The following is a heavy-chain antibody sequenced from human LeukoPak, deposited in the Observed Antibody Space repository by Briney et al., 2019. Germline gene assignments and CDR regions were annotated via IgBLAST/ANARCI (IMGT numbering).Heavy chain of an antibody. V-gene: IGHV4-59*01. CDR3: ARTTSSYYYYMDV. CDR1: GGSISSYY. CDR2: IYYSGST. D-gene: IGHD4-11*01. Sequence: SETLSLTCTVSGGSISSYYWSWIRQPPGKGLEWIGYIYYSGSTNYNPSLKSRVTISVDTSKNQFSLKLSSVTAADTAVYYCARTTSSYYYYMDVWGKGTAVTVSS. J-gene: IGHJ6*03.